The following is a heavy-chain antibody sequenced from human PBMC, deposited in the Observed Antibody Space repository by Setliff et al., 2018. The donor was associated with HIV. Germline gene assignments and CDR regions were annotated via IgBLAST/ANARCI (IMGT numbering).Heavy chain of an antibody. CDR2: IYWDDDK. V-gene: IGHV2-5*02. J-gene: IGHJ6*03. D-gene: IGHD3-3*02. CDR1: GFSLSTGGVG. Sequence: SGPTLVNPTQTLTLTCTFSGFSLSTGGVGVGWIRQPPGKALEWLALIYWDDDKRYSPSLESRLTITKDTSKNQVVLTMTNMDPVDTATYYCAHILQDPPSHFYYYFYMDVWGKGTTVTVSS. CDR3: AHILQDPPSHFYYYFYMDV.